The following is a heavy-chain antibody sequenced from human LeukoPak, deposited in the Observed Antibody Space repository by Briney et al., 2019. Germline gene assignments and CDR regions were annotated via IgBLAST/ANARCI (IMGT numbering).Heavy chain of an antibody. D-gene: IGHD5-18*01. Sequence: LRLSCAASGFTFSSYWTHWVRQHPGKGLEWIGHIYYSGSTSYNPSVKSRVTISVDTSKNQFSLKLTSVTAADTAMYYCARDHGRSYNYGSDALDIWGQGTLFIVSA. CDR3: ARDHGRSYNYGSDALDI. J-gene: IGHJ3*02. V-gene: IGHV4-31*02. CDR1: GFTFSSYW. CDR2: IYYSGST.